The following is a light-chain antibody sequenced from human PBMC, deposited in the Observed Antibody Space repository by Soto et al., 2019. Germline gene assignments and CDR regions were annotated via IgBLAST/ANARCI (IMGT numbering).Light chain of an antibody. CDR1: HDISNY. J-gene: IGKJ4*01. V-gene: IGKV1-33*01. Sequence: DIQMTQSPSSLSASVGDRVTISCQASHDISNYLNWFQQKPGKAPKLLMYDASNLKADVPSRFSGSGFGTHFTFTISSLQPEDIAAYYCQQYANLPLTFGGGTKVDIK. CDR3: QQYANLPLT. CDR2: DAS.